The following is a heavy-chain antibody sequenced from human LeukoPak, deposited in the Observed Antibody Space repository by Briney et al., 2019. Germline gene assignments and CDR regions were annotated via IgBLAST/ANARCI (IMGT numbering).Heavy chain of an antibody. CDR2: IYYSGST. Sequence: PAETLSLTCTVSGGSISSSSYYWGWIRQPPGKGLEWIGSIYYSGSTYYNPSLKSRVTISVDTSKNQFSLKLSSVTAADTAVYYCARHGKGGSYFDWLSTEQFDYWGQGTLVTVSS. CDR1: GGSISSSSYY. CDR3: ARHGKGGSYFDWLSTEQFDY. D-gene: IGHD3-9*01. J-gene: IGHJ4*02. V-gene: IGHV4-39*01.